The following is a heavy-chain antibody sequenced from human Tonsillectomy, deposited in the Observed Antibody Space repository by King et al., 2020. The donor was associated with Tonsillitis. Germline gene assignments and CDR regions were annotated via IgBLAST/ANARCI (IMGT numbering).Heavy chain of an antibody. CDR1: AFTFSNFG. Sequence: VQLVESGGGVVQPGRSLRLSCAASAFTFSNFGIHWVRQAPGKGLECVAVFSYDGSKKYFADSVKGRFTLSRDDSKNTVYLQMNSLRSEDTAVYYCARGSGGSETYYILNYWGQGTLVTVSS. CDR3: ARGSGGSETYYILNY. CDR2: FSYDGSKK. J-gene: IGHJ4*02. V-gene: IGHV3-30*03. D-gene: IGHD3-10*01.